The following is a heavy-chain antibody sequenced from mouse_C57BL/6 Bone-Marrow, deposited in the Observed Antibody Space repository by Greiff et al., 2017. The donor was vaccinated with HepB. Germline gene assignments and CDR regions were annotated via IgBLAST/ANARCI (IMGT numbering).Heavy chain of an antibody. CDR2: INYDGSST. V-gene: IGHV5-16*01. CDR3: ARGENAMDY. J-gene: IGHJ4*01. Sequence: EVKLMESEGGLVQPGSSMKLSCTASGFTFSDYYMAWVRQVPEKGLEWVANINYDGSSTYYLDSLKSRFIISRDNAKNILYLQMSSLKSEDTATYYCARGENAMDYWGQGTSVTVSS. CDR1: GFTFSDYY.